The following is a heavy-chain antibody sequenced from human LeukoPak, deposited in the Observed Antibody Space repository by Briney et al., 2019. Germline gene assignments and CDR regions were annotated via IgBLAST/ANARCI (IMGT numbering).Heavy chain of an antibody. CDR1: GYRFTSYW. V-gene: IGHV5-10-1*01. CDR2: IDPSDSYT. CDR3: ALGGYCSSTSCEGY. D-gene: IGHD2-2*01. Sequence: GASLKISCKGSGYRFTSYWISWVRQMPGKGLEWMGRIDPSDSYTNYSPSFQGHVTISADKSISTAYLQWSSLKASDTAMYYCALGGYCSSTSCEGYWGQGTLVTVSS. J-gene: IGHJ4*02.